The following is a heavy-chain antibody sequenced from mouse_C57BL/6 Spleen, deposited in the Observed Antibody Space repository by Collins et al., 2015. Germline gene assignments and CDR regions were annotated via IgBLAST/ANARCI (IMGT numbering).Heavy chain of an antibody. CDR1: GYTFTDYY. D-gene: IGHD3-2*02. Sequence: QVQLKQSGAELVRPGASVKLSCKASGYTFTDYYINWVKQRPGQGPEWIARIYPGSGNTYYNEKFKGKATLTAEKSSSTAYMQLSSLTSEDSAVYFCARGKLRFPFAYWGQGTLVTVSA. CDR3: ARGKLRFPFAY. J-gene: IGHJ3*01. CDR2: IYPGSGNT. V-gene: IGHV1-76*01.